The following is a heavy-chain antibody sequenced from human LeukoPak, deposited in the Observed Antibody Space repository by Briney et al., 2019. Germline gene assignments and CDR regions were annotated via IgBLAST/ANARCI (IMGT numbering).Heavy chain of an antibody. CDR1: GYTLTELS. Sequence: GASVKVSCMVSGYTLTELSMHWVRQAPGKGLEWMGGFDPEDGETIYAQKFQGRVTMTEDTSTDTAYMELSSLRSEDTAVYYCATETVGMTTVIEYYFDYWGQGTLVTVSS. J-gene: IGHJ4*02. V-gene: IGHV1-24*01. CDR3: ATETVGMTTVIEYYFDY. D-gene: IGHD4-17*01. CDR2: FDPEDGET.